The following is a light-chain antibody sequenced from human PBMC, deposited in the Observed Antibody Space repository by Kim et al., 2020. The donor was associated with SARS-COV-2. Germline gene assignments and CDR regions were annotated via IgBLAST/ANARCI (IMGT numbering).Light chain of an antibody. CDR1: SSDIGGSDS. CDR3: SSYSTGSTLVV. J-gene: IGLJ2*01. V-gene: IGLV2-14*03. Sequence: QSALTQPASVSGSPGQSITISCAGTSSDIGGSDSVSWYQQHPGRAPKLMVFDVNNRPSWISDRFLGSKSGNTASLTIFGLQADDEADYYCSSYSTGSTLVVFGGGTQLTVL. CDR2: DVN.